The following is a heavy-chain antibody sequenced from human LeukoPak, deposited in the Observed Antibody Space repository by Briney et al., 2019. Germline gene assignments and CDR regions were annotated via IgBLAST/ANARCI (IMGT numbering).Heavy chain of an antibody. CDR2: ISGSGGKT. D-gene: IGHD1-1*01. CDR3: AKDVVTTNFYYYGMDV. Sequence: GGSLRLSCAGTGFTFNNYAMSWVRQAPGKGRECGAVISGSGGKTYYAASVKGRFTISRDTSNNTLYLQMTSLRAEDTAVYYCAKDVVTTNFYYYGMDVWGQGTTVTVSS. CDR1: GFTFNNYA. V-gene: IGHV3-23*01. J-gene: IGHJ6*02.